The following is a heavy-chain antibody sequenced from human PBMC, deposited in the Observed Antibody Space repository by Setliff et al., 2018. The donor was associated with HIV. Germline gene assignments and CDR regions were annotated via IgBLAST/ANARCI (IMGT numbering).Heavy chain of an antibody. D-gene: IGHD2-8*02. Sequence: AGGSLRLSCEASGFTFSDHYMTWIRQAPGKGLEWISYIRGDSTSINYADSMKGRFIISRDNAKNSLYLQMNSLRAEDTAVYYCTRDPRLVDFWGQGTMVTVSS. J-gene: IGHJ3*01. CDR2: IRGDSTSI. CDR3: TRDPRLVDF. CDR1: GFTFSDHY. V-gene: IGHV3-11*05.